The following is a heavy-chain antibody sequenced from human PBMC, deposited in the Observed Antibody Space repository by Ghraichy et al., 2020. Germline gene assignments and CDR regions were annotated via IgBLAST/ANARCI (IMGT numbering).Heavy chain of an antibody. V-gene: IGHV3-53*01. CDR3: ARVRFHSYGSYYFDY. D-gene: IGHD5-18*01. CDR1: GFTVSSNY. CDR2: IYSGGST. Sequence: GGSLRLSCAASGFTVSSNYMSWVRQAPGKGLEWVSVIYSGGSTYYADSVKGRFTISRDNSKNTLYLQMNSLRAEDTAVYYCARVRFHSYGSYYFDYWGQGTLVTVSS. J-gene: IGHJ4*02.